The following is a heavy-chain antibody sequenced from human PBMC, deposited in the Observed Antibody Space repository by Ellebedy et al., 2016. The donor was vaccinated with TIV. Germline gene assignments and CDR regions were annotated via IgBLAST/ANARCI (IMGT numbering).Heavy chain of an antibody. D-gene: IGHD6-19*01. CDR3: ARGAGWYSF. Sequence: MPSETLSLTCTVSGASISSSSYYWGWIRQPPGKGLEWIGSIYYSRCTYYNPSLKSRVTISVDTAKNQFSLKLTSVNAAETAVYYCARGAGWYSFWGQGTLVTVSS. J-gene: IGHJ4*02. CDR2: IYYSRCT. CDR1: GASISSSSYY. V-gene: IGHV4-39*07.